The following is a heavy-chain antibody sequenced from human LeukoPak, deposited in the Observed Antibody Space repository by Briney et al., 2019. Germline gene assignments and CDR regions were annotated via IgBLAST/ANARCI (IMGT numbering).Heavy chain of an antibody. D-gene: IGHD3-22*01. Sequence: PGGSLRLSRAASGFTFSRYSMNWVRQAPGKGLEWIGYIYYSGSTNYKPSLKSRVTISVETSKNQFSLKLRSVTAADTAVYYCARVTGYMIEDYFDYWGQGTLVTVSS. CDR2: IYYSGST. J-gene: IGHJ4*02. CDR3: ARVTGYMIEDYFDY. V-gene: IGHV4-59*01. CDR1: GFTFSRYS.